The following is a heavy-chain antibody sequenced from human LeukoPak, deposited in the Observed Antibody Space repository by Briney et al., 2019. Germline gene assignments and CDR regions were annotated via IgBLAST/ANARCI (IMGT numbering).Heavy chain of an antibody. CDR1: GGTFSSYA. V-gene: IGHV1-69*13. CDR2: IIPIFGTA. Sequence: VASVRVSCKASGGTFSSYAISWVRQAPGQGLEWMGGIIPIFGTANYAQKFQGRVTITADESTSTAYMELSSLRSEDTAVYYCARVPYLCYDFWSGYDYYYYGMDVWGQGTTVTVSS. CDR3: ARVPYLCYDFWSGYDYYYYGMDV. J-gene: IGHJ6*02. D-gene: IGHD3-3*01.